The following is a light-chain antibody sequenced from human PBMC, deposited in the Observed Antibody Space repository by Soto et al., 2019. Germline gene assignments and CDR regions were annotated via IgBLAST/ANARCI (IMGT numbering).Light chain of an antibody. J-gene: IGLJ7*01. CDR1: NIGSKS. CDR3: QVWDRDSDQAV. CDR2: DDT. V-gene: IGLV3-21*02. Sequence: SSELTQPPSVSVAPGQTATITCGGNNIGSKSVHWYQQKAGRAPVLVVFDDTDRPSGIPERFSGSNSGNTATLTISRVEDGDEADYYCQVWDRDSDQAVFGGGTQLTVL.